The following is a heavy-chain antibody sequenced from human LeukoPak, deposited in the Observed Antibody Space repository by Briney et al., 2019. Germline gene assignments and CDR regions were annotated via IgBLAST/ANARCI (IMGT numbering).Heavy chain of an antibody. J-gene: IGHJ5*02. D-gene: IGHD5-24*01. CDR1: GGSISGYY. Sequence: SETLSLTCTVSGGSISGYYWSWIRQPPGKGLEWIGNIYFSGSTNYNPSLKSRVTILLDTSRKQFSLELRSVTAADTAVYYCARDRDGYKAWGQGTLVTVSS. V-gene: IGHV4-59*01. CDR3: ARDRDGYKA. CDR2: IYFSGST.